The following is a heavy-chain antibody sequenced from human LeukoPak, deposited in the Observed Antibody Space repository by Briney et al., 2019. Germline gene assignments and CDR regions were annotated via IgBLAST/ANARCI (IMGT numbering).Heavy chain of an antibody. V-gene: IGHV1-2*02. CDR3: ARDRRTVMGYYYYMDV. Sequence: ASVKVSCKASGYTFTGYYMHWVRQAPGQGLEWMGWINPNSGGTNYAQKFQGRVTMTRDTSISIAYMELSRLRSDDTAVYYCARDRRTVMGYYYYMDVWGKGTTVTVSS. J-gene: IGHJ6*03. D-gene: IGHD4-11*01. CDR2: INPNSGGT. CDR1: GYTFTGYY.